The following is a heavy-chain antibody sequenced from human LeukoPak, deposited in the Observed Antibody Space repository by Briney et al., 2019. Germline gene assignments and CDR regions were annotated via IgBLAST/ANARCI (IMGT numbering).Heavy chain of an antibody. D-gene: IGHD3-10*01. J-gene: IGHJ4*02. CDR1: EFTFSSYA. CDR2: ISNGGST. V-gene: IGHV3-64*01. Sequence: GGSLRLSCAASEFTFSSYAMHWVRQAPGKGLEYVSAISNGGSTFYGNSVKGRFTISRDNSKNTLYLQMGSLRAEDMAVYYCARGRGGYYDYWGQGTLVTVSS. CDR3: ARGRGGYYDY.